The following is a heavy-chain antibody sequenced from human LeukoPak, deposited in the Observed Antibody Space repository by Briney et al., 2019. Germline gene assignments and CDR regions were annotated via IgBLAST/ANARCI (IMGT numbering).Heavy chain of an antibody. Sequence: GGSLRLSCAASGFTFSSYWLSWVRQAPGKGLEWVANISHNGSEKYYVDSVKGRFTISRDNAKNSLFLQMNSLRAEDTAVYYCARDLRSVSRYDVFDIWGLGTMVTVSS. D-gene: IGHD3-3*01. J-gene: IGHJ3*02. CDR3: ARDLRSVSRYDVFDI. CDR2: ISHNGSEK. CDR1: GFTFSSYW. V-gene: IGHV3-7*03.